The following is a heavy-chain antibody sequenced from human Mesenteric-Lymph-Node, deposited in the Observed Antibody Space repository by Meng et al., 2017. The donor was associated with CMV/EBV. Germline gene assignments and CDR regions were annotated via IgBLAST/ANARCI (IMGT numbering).Heavy chain of an antibody. Sequence: GGSLRLSCAASGFTFSTYSMNWVRQAPGKGLEWVSSISSSSSYIYYADSVKGRFTISRDNAKNSLYLQMNSLRAEDTAVYYCARDSSGWLFDYWGQGTLVTVSS. J-gene: IGHJ4*02. CDR3: ARDSSGWLFDY. V-gene: IGHV3-21*01. D-gene: IGHD6-19*01. CDR1: GFTFSTYS. CDR2: ISSSSSYI.